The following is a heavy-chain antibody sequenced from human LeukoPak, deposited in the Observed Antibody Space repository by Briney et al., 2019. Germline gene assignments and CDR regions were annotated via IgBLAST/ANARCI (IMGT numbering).Heavy chain of an antibody. D-gene: IGHD2-15*01. CDR2: ISSSSSYI. Sequence: GGSLRLSCAASGFTFSSYSMNWVRQAPGKGLEWVSSISSSSSYIYYADSVKGRFTISRDNAKNSVYLQMNRLRAEDTDVYYCARDGGDIVVVVAASNDAFDIWGQGTMVTVSS. CDR1: GFTFSSYS. CDR3: ARDGGDIVVVVAASNDAFDI. J-gene: IGHJ3*02. V-gene: IGHV3-21*01.